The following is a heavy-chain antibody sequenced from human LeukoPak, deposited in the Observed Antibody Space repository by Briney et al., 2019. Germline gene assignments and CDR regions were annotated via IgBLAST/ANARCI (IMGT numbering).Heavy chain of an antibody. J-gene: IGHJ6*02. CDR3: ARDNTFGVVLYYYYYGMDV. V-gene: IGHV1-69*04. D-gene: IGHD3-3*01. CDR2: IIPILGIA. CDR1: GGTFSSYA. Sequence: AASVKVSCKASGGTFSSYAISWVRQAPGQGLEWMGRIIPILGIANYAQKFQGRVTITADKSTSTAYIELSSLRSEDTAAYYCARDNTFGVVLYYYYYGMDVWGQGTTVTVSS.